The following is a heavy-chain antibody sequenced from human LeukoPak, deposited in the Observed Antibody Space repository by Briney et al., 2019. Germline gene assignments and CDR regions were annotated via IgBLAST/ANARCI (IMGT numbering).Heavy chain of an antibody. D-gene: IGHD1-14*01. CDR1: GGSISSSSYS. V-gene: IGHV4-39*07. J-gene: IGHJ3*02. CDR3: ARELPADAFDI. Sequence: SETLSLTCSVSGGSISSSSYSWAWIRQPPGKGLEWIGCINYSGSTYYNPSLKSRVTISVDTSKNQFSLKMSSVTAADTAVYFCARELPADAFDIWGQGPMVTVSS. CDR2: INYSGST.